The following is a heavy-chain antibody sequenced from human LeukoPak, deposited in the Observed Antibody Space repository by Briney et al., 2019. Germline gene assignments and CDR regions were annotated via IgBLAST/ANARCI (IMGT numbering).Heavy chain of an antibody. CDR2: INPNSGGT. Sequence: GASVKVSCKASGYTFTGYHMHWVRQAPGQGLEWMGWINPNSGGTNYAQKFQGRVTMTRDTSISTAYMELSRLRSDDTAVYYCARDTIFGVVTYWFDPWGQGTLVTVSS. CDR1: GYTFTGYH. J-gene: IGHJ5*02. CDR3: ARDTIFGVVTYWFDP. D-gene: IGHD3-3*01. V-gene: IGHV1-2*02.